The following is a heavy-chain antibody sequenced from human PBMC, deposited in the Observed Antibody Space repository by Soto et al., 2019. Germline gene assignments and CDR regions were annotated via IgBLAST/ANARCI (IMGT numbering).Heavy chain of an antibody. CDR1: GFTFSGDS. CDR3: VRDYVMDV. V-gene: IGHV3-21*01. Sequence: GGSLRLSCAASGFTFSGDSMNWVRQAPGKGLEWVASISTTSTYIYYADSVKGRFTISRDNAKNSLHLQMNSLRAEDTAVYYCVRDYVMDVWGQGTTVTVSS. J-gene: IGHJ6*02. D-gene: IGHD3-10*02. CDR2: ISTTSTYI.